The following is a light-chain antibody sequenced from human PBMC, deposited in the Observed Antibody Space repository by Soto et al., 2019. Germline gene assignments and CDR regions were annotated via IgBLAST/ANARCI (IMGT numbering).Light chain of an antibody. CDR3: LQYKSYPLT. V-gene: IGKV1-17*03. CDR1: QGIAYS. Sequence: DIQVTQSPSAMSASVGDRVTITCRASQGIAYSLAWFQQKPGKVPKRLIYAASSLQSGVPSRFSGSGSGTEFTLTISSLQPDDFATYYCLQYKSYPLTFGGGNKVEIK. CDR2: AAS. J-gene: IGKJ4*01.